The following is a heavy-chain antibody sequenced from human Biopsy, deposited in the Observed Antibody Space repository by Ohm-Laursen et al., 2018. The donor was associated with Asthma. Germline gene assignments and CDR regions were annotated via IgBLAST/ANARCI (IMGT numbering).Heavy chain of an antibody. Sequence: VASVKVSCKSLGGTFNTYVIGWVRQAPGHRLEWMGGINSVFGTTTYPQKFQDRVTITADDSTSTVYMELSSLRSEDTAVYYCARKAGSCISRTCYSLDFWGQGTLVTVSS. D-gene: IGHD2-2*01. CDR2: INSVFGTT. CDR1: GGTFNTYV. V-gene: IGHV1-69*13. CDR3: ARKAGSCISRTCYSLDF. J-gene: IGHJ4*02.